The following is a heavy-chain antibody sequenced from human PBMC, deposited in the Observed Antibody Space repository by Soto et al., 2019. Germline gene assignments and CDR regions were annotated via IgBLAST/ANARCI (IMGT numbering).Heavy chain of an antibody. D-gene: IGHD3-22*01. V-gene: IGHV1-18*04. CDR2: ISAYNGDT. J-gene: IGHJ5*02. Sequence: ASVKVSCKASGYTFSNHGISWVRQAPGQGLEWMGWISAYNGDTNYAQDLQGRVTMTTDTSTNTAYMELRSLRSDDTAVYYCARDPSNSSGPRIWFDPWGQGALVTVSS. CDR1: GYTFSNHG. CDR3: ARDPSNSSGPRIWFDP.